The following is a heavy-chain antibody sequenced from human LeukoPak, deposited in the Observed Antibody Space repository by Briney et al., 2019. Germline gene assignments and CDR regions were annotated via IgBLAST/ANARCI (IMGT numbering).Heavy chain of an antibody. Sequence: SETLSLTCTVSGGSISSYYWSWIRQPPGKGLEWIGYIYHSGSTKYNPSLKSRVTISVDTSKNQFSLKMSSVTAADTAVYYCARVHPTGVEPDYWGQGTPVTVSS. J-gene: IGHJ4*02. D-gene: IGHD7-27*01. CDR1: GGSISSYY. CDR3: ARVHPTGVEPDY. CDR2: IYHSGST. V-gene: IGHV4-59*01.